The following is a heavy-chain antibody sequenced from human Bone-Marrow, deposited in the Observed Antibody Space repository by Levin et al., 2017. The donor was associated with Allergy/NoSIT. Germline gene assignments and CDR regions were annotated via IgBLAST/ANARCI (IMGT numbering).Heavy chain of an antibody. CDR1: GGSITTSSSY. D-gene: IGHD2-2*01. J-gene: IGHJ4*01. CDR2: LYYTAST. CDR3: ARHIVPGPSSAFDY. Sequence: SETLSLTCTVSGGSITTSSSYWGWIRQPPGKGLEWIGSLYYTASTYYNPSLKSRVTISVDTSKNQFSLRLTSVPAAATPVYYCARHIVPGPSSAFDYWGHGTLVTVSS. V-gene: IGHV4-39*01.